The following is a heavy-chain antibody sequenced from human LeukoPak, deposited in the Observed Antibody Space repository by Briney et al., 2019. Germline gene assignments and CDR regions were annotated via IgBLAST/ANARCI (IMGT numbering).Heavy chain of an antibody. CDR2: IKQDGSEK. CDR1: GFTFSSYW. V-gene: IGHV3-7*01. J-gene: IGHJ4*02. CDR3: ARARTDTAIFTSGY. D-gene: IGHD5-18*01. Sequence: GGSLRLSCAASGFTFSSYWMSWVRQAPGKGLEWVANIKQDGSEKYYVASVKGRFAISRDNAKNSLYLQMNSLRAEDTAVYYCARARTDTAIFTSGYWGQGTLVTVSS.